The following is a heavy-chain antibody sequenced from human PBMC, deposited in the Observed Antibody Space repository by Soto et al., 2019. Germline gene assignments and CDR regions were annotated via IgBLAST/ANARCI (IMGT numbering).Heavy chain of an antibody. V-gene: IGHV4-34*01. CDR3: ARGVGGYIYGGLDS. J-gene: IGHJ5*01. CDR1: GGSFSDHY. Sequence: QVQLQQWGAGLLKPSETLSLTCAVYGGSFSDHYWSWIRQTPGKGLEWIGEINHSGSTNYNPSFKSRVTISVDTAKNQVTLYLSSVTASDTAVIYCARGVGGYIYGGLDSWGQGTLVTVSA. CDR2: INHSGST. D-gene: IGHD5-18*01.